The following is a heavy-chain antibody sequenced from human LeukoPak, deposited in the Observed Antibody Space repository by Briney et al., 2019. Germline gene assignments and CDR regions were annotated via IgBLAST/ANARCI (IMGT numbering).Heavy chain of an antibody. CDR1: GFTFSNSA. CDR2: ISHDGANK. D-gene: IGHD5-18*01. V-gene: IGHV3-30*04. CDR3: ASEDVDTGDF. Sequence: WGSLRLSCAGSGFTFSNSAIHWVRLAPGKGLEWVAFISHDGANKYFSHSVDGRFTVSRLNSQNTAYLQMSNLRPEDTAIYYCASEDVDTGDFWGQGTLVTVSS. J-gene: IGHJ4*02.